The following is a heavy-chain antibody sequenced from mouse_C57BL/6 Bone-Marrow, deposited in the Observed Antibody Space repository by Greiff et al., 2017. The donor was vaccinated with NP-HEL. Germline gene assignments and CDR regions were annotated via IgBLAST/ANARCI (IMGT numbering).Heavy chain of an antibody. D-gene: IGHD2-5*01. CDR2: IRLKSDNYAT. V-gene: IGHV6-3*01. Sequence: EVQGVESGGGLVQPGGSMKLSCVASGFTFSNYWMNWVRQSPEKGLEWVAQIRLKSDNYATHYAESVKGRFTISRDDSKSSVYLQMNNLRAEDTGIYYCTGRSNYEWGQGTLVTVSA. J-gene: IGHJ3*02. CDR3: TGRSNYE. CDR1: GFTFSNYW.